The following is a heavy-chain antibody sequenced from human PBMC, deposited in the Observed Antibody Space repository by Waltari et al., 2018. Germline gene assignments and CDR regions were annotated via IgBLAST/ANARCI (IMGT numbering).Heavy chain of an antibody. V-gene: IGHV5-51*03. Sequence: EVQLVQSGAEVKKPGESLKISCKGSGYSFTSYWIGWVRQMPGQGLEWMGIIYPGDSDTRYSPSFQGQVTISADKSISTAYLQWSSLKASDTAMYYCARRYTYYYGSGTNLGAFDIWGQGTMVTVSS. CDR3: ARRYTYYYGSGTNLGAFDI. CDR2: IYPGDSDT. J-gene: IGHJ3*02. D-gene: IGHD3-10*01. CDR1: GYSFTSYW.